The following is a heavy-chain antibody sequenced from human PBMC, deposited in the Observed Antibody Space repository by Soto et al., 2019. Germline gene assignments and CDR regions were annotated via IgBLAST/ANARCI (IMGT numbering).Heavy chain of an antibody. CDR1: DLTSNNYV. D-gene: IGHD2-2*02. J-gene: IGHJ6*02. V-gene: IGHV3-30-3*01. CDR3: AREGGAAAAIGHYYYGMDV. CDR2: ISFDGSRK. Sequence: QVQLVGPGGAWFQLGRPRGLSFAPSDLTSNNYVIKGSARAPAKGLGWWGVISFDGSRKYYADSVRGRFTISRANSNNTVFLQINSLRGEDTAVYYCAREGGAAAAIGHYYYGMDVWGQGTTVTVSS.